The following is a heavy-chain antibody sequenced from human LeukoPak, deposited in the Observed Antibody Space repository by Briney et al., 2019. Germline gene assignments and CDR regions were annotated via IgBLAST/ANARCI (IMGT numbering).Heavy chain of an antibody. V-gene: IGHV4-59*08. CDR3: ARVGDEVAYTRGYLDY. CDR2: IYYSGST. CDR1: GGSISSYY. J-gene: IGHJ4*02. Sequence: PSETLSLTCTVSGGSISSYYWSWIRQPPGKGLEWIGYIYYSGSTNYNPSLKSRVTISVDTSKNQFSLKLSSVTAADTAVYYCARVGDEVAYTRGYLDYWGQGTLVTVSS. D-gene: IGHD3-16*01.